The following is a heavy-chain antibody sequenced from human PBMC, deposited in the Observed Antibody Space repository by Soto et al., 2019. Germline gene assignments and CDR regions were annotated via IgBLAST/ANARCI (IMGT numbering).Heavy chain of an antibody. D-gene: IGHD6-13*01. Sequence: GGSLRLSCAASGFTFTSYAMTWLRQGPGKGLEWVSTISNSGTNTYYANSVKGRFTISRDNSKNKLYLQMNDLRVEDTAVYYCAKDRGVSSWYTSDSWGQGTLVTVSS. J-gene: IGHJ4*02. CDR1: GFTFTSYA. CDR2: ISNSGTNT. CDR3: AKDRGVSSWYTSDS. V-gene: IGHV3-23*01.